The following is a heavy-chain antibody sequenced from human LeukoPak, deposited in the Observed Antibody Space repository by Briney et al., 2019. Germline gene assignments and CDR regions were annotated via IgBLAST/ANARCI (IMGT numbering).Heavy chain of an antibody. V-gene: IGHV1-69*13. CDR3: ASWTSSINAFDY. CDR2: IIPIFGTA. CDR1: GGTFSSYA. D-gene: IGHD2-2*01. Sequence: ASVTVSCKASGGTFSSYAISWVRQAPGQGLEWMGGIIPIFGTANYAQKFQGRVTITADESTSTAYMELSSLRSEDTAVYYCASWTSSINAFDYWGQGTLVTVSS. J-gene: IGHJ4*02.